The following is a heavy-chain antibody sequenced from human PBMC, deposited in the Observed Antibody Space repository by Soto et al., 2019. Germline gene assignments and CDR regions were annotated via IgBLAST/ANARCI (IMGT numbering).Heavy chain of an antibody. CDR3: AKEGAE. CDR1: GYNFINNY. V-gene: IGHV1-46*01. CDR2: IYLSGGNT. Sequence: QVQLVQSGAEVKNPGASVKISCTASGYNFINNYIYWVRQAPGQGLEYMGLIYLSGGNTKYAQKFQDRVTMTRHTPANTVYLELTRLRFGGTAMYYCAKEGAEWGQGTLVTVSS. J-gene: IGHJ4*02.